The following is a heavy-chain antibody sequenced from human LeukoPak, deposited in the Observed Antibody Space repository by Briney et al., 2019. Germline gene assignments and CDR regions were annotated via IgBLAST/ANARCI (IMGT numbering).Heavy chain of an antibody. CDR3: ARGSAGYYYYYMDV. Sequence: PSETLSLTCTVSGGSISSSSYYWGWIRQPPGKGLEWIGSIYYSGSTYYNPSLKSRVTTSVDTSKNQFSLKLSSVTAADTAVYYCARGSAGYYYYYMDVWGKGTTVTVSS. V-gene: IGHV4-39*01. CDR1: GGSISSSSYY. J-gene: IGHJ6*03. CDR2: IYYSGST.